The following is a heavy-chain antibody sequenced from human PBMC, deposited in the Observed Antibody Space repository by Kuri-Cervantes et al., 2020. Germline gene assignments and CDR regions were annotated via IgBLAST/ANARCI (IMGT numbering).Heavy chain of an antibody. D-gene: IGHD1-1*01. CDR2: IGGIYYGGNT. CDR1: GGSISSTTHY. J-gene: IGHJ4*02. CDR3: ARGSLERAY. Sequence: GSLRLSCTVSGGSISSTTHYWGWIRQSPGKGLEYIGSIGGIYYGGNTYYNPSLRSRVTISADTSKNQFSLKVSSVTAADTAVYYCARGSLERAYWGQGTLVTVSS. V-gene: IGHV4-39*07.